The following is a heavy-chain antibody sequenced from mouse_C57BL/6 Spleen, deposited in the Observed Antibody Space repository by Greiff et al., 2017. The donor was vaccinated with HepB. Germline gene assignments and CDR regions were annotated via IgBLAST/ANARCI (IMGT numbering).Heavy chain of an antibody. Sequence: EVKLVESGGGLVQPGGSLSLSCAASGFTFTDYYMSWVRQPPGKALEWLGFIRNKANGYTTEYSASVKGRFTISRDNSQSILYLQMNALRAEDSATYYCARYMGTTVVDPYAMDYWGQGTSVTVSS. V-gene: IGHV7-3*01. CDR1: GFTFTDYY. CDR3: ARYMGTTVVDPYAMDY. D-gene: IGHD1-1*01. J-gene: IGHJ4*01. CDR2: IRNKANGYTT.